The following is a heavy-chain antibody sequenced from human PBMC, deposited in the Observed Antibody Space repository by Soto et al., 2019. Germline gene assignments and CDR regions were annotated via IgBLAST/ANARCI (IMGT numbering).Heavy chain of an antibody. CDR1: GGSISSSSYY. CDR3: ARHPHIPYDPMPTVVKGGLFDY. V-gene: IGHV4-39*01. J-gene: IGHJ4*02. Sequence: QLQLQESGPGLVKPSETLSLTCTVSGGSISSSSYYWGWIRQPPGKGLEWIGSIYYSGSTYYNPSLKSRVTISVDTSKNQFSLKLSSVTAADTAVYYCARHPHIPYDPMPTVVKGGLFDYWGQGTLVTVSS. CDR2: IYYSGST. D-gene: IGHD4-17*01.